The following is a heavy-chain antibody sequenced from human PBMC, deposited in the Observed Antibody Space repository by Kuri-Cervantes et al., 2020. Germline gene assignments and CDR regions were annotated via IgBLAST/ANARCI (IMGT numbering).Heavy chain of an antibody. Sequence: GESLKISCAASGFTFSSYGMHWVRQAPGKGLEWVAVISYDGSNKYYADSVKGRFTISRDNSKNSLYLQMNSLRAEDTAVYYCAKDRSVILDAFDIWGQGTMVTVSS. CDR1: GFTFSSYG. D-gene: IGHD3-10*01. J-gene: IGHJ3*02. CDR3: AKDRSVILDAFDI. V-gene: IGHV3-30*18. CDR2: ISYDGSNK.